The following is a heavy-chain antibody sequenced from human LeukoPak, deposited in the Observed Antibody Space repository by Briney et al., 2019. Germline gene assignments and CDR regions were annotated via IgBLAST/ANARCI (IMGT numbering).Heavy chain of an antibody. CDR2: IYYSGST. D-gene: IGHD3-9*01. V-gene: IGHV4-59*01. Sequence: SETLSLTCTVSGGSISSYYWSWIRQPPGKGLEWIGYIYYSGSTNYNPSLKSRVTISVDTSKNQFSLKLNSVTAADTAVYYCARGPAYYDILTGPTPYNWFDPWGQGTLVTVSS. CDR3: ARGPAYYDILTGPTPYNWFDP. J-gene: IGHJ5*02. CDR1: GGSISSYY.